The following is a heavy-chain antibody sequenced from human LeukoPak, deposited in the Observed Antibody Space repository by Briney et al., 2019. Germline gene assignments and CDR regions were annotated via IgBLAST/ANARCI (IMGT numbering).Heavy chain of an antibody. CDR2: INPKSGGT. CDR1: GYSFTDYY. D-gene: IGHD1-26*01. V-gene: IGHV1-2*02. Sequence: ASVKVSCKASGYSFTDYYLHWVRQAPGQGLEWMGWINPKSGGTKYAQKFQGRVTMTGDTSINTAYMELSRLRSDDTAVYYCARDGPGEKSNFDFWGQGTLVTVSS. J-gene: IGHJ4*02. CDR3: ARDGPGEKSNFDF.